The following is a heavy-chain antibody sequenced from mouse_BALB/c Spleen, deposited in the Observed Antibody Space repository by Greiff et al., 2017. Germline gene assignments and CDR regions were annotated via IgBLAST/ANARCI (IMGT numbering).Heavy chain of an antibody. D-gene: IGHD2-10*01. CDR2: ILPGSGST. J-gene: IGHJ4*01. CDR3: ARREAYYGNYYAMDY. Sequence: QVQLQQSGAELMKPGASVKISCKATGYTFSSYWIEWVKQRPGHGLEWIGEILPGSGSTNYNEKFKGKATFTADTSSNTAYMQLSSLTSEDSAVYYCARREAYYGNYYAMDYWGQGTSVTVSS. CDR1: GYTFSSYW. V-gene: IGHV1-9*01.